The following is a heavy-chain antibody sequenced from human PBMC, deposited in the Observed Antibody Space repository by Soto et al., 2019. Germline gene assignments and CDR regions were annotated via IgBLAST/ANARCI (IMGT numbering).Heavy chain of an antibody. J-gene: IGHJ4*02. D-gene: IGHD4-17*01. CDR1: GGSISSNY. V-gene: IGHV4-59*08. Sequence: QVQLQESGPGLVKPSETLSLTCTVSGGSISSNYWSWIRQPPGKGLEWIGYIYYSGSTNYNPSLKSRVTISVDTSKYQFSLKLSSVTAADTAVYYCARRYGPGFDYWGQGTLVTVSS. CDR2: IYYSGST. CDR3: ARRYGPGFDY.